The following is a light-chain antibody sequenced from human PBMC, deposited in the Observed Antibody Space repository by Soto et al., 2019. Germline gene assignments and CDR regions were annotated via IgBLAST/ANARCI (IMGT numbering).Light chain of an antibody. V-gene: IGKV2-30*01. J-gene: IGKJ3*01. CDR2: KVS. CDR3: LQATRWPPFT. CDR1: QSLVDSDGSTY. Sequence: DVVMTQSPLSLSVTLGQPASISCRSSQSLVDSDGSTYLNWFQQRPGQSPRRLIYKVSNRDSGVPDRFSGSGSGTDFTLKISRVEAEDVGVYYCLQATRWPPFTFGPGTKVDIK.